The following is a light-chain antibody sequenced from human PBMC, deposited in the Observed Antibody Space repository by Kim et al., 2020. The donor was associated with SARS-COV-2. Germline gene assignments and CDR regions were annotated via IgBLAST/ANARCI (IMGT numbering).Light chain of an antibody. CDR1: QDIGNY. Sequence: ASVGDRVTITCQASQDIGNYLNWYEQKPGKVPKLVIYDASNLETGVPSRFSGSGFGAEFTLTINNLQPEDIATYYCQQYDHLPITFGQGTRLELK. CDR3: QQYDHLPIT. J-gene: IGKJ5*01. V-gene: IGKV1-33*01. CDR2: DAS.